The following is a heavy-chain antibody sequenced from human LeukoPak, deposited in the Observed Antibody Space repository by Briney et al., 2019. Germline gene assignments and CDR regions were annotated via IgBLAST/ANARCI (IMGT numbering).Heavy chain of an antibody. Sequence: SVKVSCKASGGTFSSYAISWVRQAPGQGLEWMGRIIPILGIANYAQKFQGRVTITADKSTSTACMELSSLRSEDTAVYYCARSIVGATQYLDYWGQGTLVTVSS. CDR1: GGTFSSYA. CDR2: IIPILGIA. J-gene: IGHJ4*02. D-gene: IGHD1-26*01. CDR3: ARSIVGATQYLDY. V-gene: IGHV1-69*04.